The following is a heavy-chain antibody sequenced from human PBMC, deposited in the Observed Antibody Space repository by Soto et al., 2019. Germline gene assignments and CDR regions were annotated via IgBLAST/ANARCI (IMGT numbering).Heavy chain of an antibody. D-gene: IGHD3-10*01. J-gene: IGHJ4*02. CDR2: ISGDGSFT. CDR3: ARVGGGSGNFDY. Sequence: EVQLVESGGGLVQPGGSLRLSCGASGFTFSDYWMHWVRQVPGEGLVWVSRISGDGSFTSFADSVKGRFTSSRDNGKNTFYLQMNSLRVDDTAVYYCARVGGGSGNFDYLGQGTLVTVSS. CDR1: GFTFSDYW. V-gene: IGHV3-74*01.